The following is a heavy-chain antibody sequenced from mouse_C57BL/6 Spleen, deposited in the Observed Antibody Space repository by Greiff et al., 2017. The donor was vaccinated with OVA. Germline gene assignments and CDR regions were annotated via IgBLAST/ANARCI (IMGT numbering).Heavy chain of an antibody. CDR2: IHPNSGST. CDR1: GYTFTSYW. J-gene: IGHJ1*03. D-gene: IGHD4-1*01. CDR3: ARYWDYWYFDV. Sequence: VQLQQPGAELVKPGASVKLSCKASGYTFTSYWMPWVKQRPGQGLEWIGMIHPNSGSTNYNEKFKSKATLTVDKSSSTAYMQLSSLTSEDSAVYYCARYWDYWYFDVWGTGTTVTVSS. V-gene: IGHV1-64*01.